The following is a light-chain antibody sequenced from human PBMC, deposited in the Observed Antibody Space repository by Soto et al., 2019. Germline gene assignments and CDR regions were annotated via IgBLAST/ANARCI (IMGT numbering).Light chain of an antibody. V-gene: IGLV2-8*01. CDR1: SSDVGGYNY. J-gene: IGLJ1*01. CDR3: SSYGGNNNYV. Sequence: QSALTQPPSASGSPGQSVTISCTGTSSDVGGYNYVSWYQQHPDKAPKLMIYEVSKRPSGVPDRFSGSKSGNTASLTVSGLQAEDEADYYCSSYGGNNNYVFGTGTKLTVL. CDR2: EVS.